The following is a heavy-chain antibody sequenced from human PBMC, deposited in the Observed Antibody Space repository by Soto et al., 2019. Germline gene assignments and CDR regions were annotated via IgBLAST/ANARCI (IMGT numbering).Heavy chain of an antibody. CDR1: GGSIGSYY. V-gene: IGHV4-59*08. J-gene: IGHJ4*02. Sequence: QVQLQESGPGLVKPSETLSLTCSVSGGSIGSYYWSWIRQPPGKGLEWLGHIYDSGSTNYNPPLKRRVTLPVDTSKNPFSLKLSSVTAADTAVYYCARGGWRQIDYWGQGTLVTVSS. D-gene: IGHD3-3*01. CDR2: IYDSGST. CDR3: ARGGWRQIDY.